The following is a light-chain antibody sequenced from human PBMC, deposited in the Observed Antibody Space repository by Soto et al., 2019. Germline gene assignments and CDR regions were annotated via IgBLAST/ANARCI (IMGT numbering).Light chain of an antibody. Sequence: IQMTQSPSSMSASLGDRVTITCRASQGITYWLAWYQQRPGRAPKCLIYAASILESGVPSRFTGSGSGTNFTLTINDLQPEDFATYFCQQANSFPLTFGQGTRLDLK. J-gene: IGKJ5*01. CDR2: AAS. CDR3: QQANSFPLT. CDR1: QGITYW. V-gene: IGKV1-12*01.